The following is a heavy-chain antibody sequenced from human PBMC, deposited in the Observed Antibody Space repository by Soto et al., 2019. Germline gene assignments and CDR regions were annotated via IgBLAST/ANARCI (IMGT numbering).Heavy chain of an antibody. CDR2: IPYTGSI. D-gene: IGHD2-21*02. V-gene: IGHV4-30-4*01. CDR1: GGSITSEHYH. CDR3: VRGSDGGDRDYYVLCV. J-gene: IGHJ6*02. Sequence: QVQLQASGPGLLRPSQTLSINCPVSGGSITSEHYHWTWIRQAPGKRLECLGYIPYTGSIRYNPSALRGVTMPVDTFKELSALNLSSVTAAETAVYFCVRGSDGGDRDYYVLCVCCQGTTATVAS.